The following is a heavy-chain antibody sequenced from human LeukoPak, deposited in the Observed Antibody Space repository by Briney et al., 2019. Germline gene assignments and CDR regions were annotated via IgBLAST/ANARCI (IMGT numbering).Heavy chain of an antibody. CDR1: GFTFDDYA. Sequence: ARSLTLSCAAPGFTFDDYAMHWVRQAPGKGLEWGSGISWNSGSIGYADSVKGRFTISRDNAKNSLYLQMNSLRAEDTALYYCAKSRGRGGYYYGSSGYYYALDYFDYWGQGTLVTVSS. CDR3: AKSRGRGGYYYGSSGYYYALDYFDY. D-gene: IGHD3-22*01. J-gene: IGHJ4*02. CDR2: ISWNSGSI. V-gene: IGHV3-9*01.